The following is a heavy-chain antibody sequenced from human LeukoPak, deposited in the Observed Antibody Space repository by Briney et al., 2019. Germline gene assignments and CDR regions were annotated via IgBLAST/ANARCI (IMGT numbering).Heavy chain of an antibody. D-gene: IGHD5-18*01. J-gene: IGHJ4*02. CDR3: ARSGNSYATGYYSDY. CDR2: VYYTGST. Sequence: SETLSLTCTVSGGSISNYYWSWIRQPPGKGLEWIGFVYYTGSTNYIPSLRSRVTISIDTSKTQFSLNLSSVTAADTAVYYCARSGNSYATGYYSDYWGQGILVTVSS. CDR1: GGSISNYY. V-gene: IGHV4-59*01.